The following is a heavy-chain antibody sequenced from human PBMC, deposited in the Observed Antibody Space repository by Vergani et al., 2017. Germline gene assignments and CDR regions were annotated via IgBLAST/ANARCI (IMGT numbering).Heavy chain of an antibody. CDR3: AKHFRGWGIDY. J-gene: IGHJ4*02. V-gene: IGHV3-30*02. CDR1: GFTLSNYD. D-gene: IGHD3-16*01. Sequence: VQLVESGGGVGQRGGSLRLSCATSGFTLSNYDMQWIRQGPGKGLEFVAFIQFDGSNQYYADSVKGRFTLSRDFSKNTLYLQMNSLRTDDTATYYCAKHFRGWGIDYWGQGTQVIVSS. CDR2: IQFDGSNQ.